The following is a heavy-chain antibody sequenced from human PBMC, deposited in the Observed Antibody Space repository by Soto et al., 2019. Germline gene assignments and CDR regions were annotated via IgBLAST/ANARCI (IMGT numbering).Heavy chain of an antibody. Sequence: EVQLLESGGGLVQPGGSLRLSCAASGFTFSTSGMSWVRQAPGKGLEWVSSISGSGDYTNYADSVKGRFTISRDKSKNTLYLQRNGLTAEDTAVSYCANHGGFDIWGQGTMVAVSS. CDR2: ISGSGDYT. D-gene: IGHD4-17*01. CDR3: ANHGGFDI. V-gene: IGHV3-23*01. CDR1: GFTFSTSG. J-gene: IGHJ3*02.